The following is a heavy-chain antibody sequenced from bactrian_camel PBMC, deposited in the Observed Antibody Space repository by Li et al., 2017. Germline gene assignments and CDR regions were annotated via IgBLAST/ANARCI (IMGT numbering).Heavy chain of an antibody. CDR2: IDGDGNT. Sequence: HVQLVESGGGSVHSGGSLRLSCVASAYMYSMGWFRQAPANERELVASIDGDGNTTYADSVKGRFTASRDSAANTLYLQIVSAKPEDTAMYYCATSSGRGSWCSVALPDFPYWGQGTQVTVS. CDR1: AYMYS. CDR3: ATSSGRGSWCSVALPDFPY. V-gene: IGHV3S53*01. J-gene: IGHJ6*01. D-gene: IGHD3*01.